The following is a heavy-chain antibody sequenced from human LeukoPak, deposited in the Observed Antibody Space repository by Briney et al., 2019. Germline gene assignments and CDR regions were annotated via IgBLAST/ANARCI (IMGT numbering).Heavy chain of an antibody. V-gene: IGHV4-61*02. CDR2: VYSSRST. Sequence: PSETLSLTCTVSGGSFSSGSYYWSWIRQPAGKGLEWIGRVYSSRSTNYNPSLKSRVIISVDTSKNLFSLKLSSVTAADTAVYYCARSLETEDAFDIWGQGTMVTVSS. J-gene: IGHJ3*02. D-gene: IGHD1-14*01. CDR1: GGSFSSGSYY. CDR3: ARSLETEDAFDI.